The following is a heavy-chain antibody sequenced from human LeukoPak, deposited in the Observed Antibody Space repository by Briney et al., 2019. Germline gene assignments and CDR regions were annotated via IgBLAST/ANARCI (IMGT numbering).Heavy chain of an antibody. CDR2: IIPIFGTA. J-gene: IGHJ5*02. CDR1: GGTFSSYA. CDR3: AREVLGYCSGGSCLWFDP. V-gene: IGHV1-69*05. Sequence: ASVKVSCKASGGTFSSYAISWVRQAPGQGLEWMGGIIPIFGTANYAQKFQGRVTITTDESTSTAYMELSSLRSEDTAVYYCAREVLGYCSGGSCLWFDPWGQETLVTVSS. D-gene: IGHD2-15*01.